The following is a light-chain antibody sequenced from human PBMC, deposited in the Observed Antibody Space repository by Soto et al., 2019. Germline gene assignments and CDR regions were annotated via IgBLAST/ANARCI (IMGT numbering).Light chain of an antibody. J-gene: IGKJ5*01. V-gene: IGKV1-5*01. CDR3: QQYNYFRT. CDR1: QSISRW. CDR2: DAS. Sequence: HISHSPSPLSASVGDKVTITCRASQSISRWLAWHQQKPGKAPKLLIYDASSLESGVPSRFSGSGSGTEFTLTISSLQPDDFATYYCQQYNYFRTFGQGTRRRL.